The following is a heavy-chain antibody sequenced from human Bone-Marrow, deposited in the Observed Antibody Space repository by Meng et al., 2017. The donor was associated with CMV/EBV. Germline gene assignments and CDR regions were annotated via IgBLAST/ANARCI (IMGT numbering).Heavy chain of an antibody. CDR3: ASGVDV. J-gene: IGHJ6*01. CDR1: GYTFTSYA. Sequence: ASVKVCCKASGYTFTSYAMHWVRQPPGQRLEWMGWSNAGNGNTKYSQEFQGRVTITRDTSASTAYMVLTRLRSDDTAVYYCASGVDVWGQGNTVNVAS. CDR2: SNAGNGNT. V-gene: IGHV1-3*02.